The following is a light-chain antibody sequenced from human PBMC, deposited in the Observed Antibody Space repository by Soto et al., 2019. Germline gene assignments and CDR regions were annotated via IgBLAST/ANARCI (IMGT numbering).Light chain of an antibody. CDR2: DVN. J-gene: IGLJ2*01. V-gene: IGLV2-11*01. CDR1: SSDVGNYNY. Sequence: QSVLTQPRSVSGSPGQSVTISCTGTSSDVGNYNYVSWYQQHPGKTPKLMIYDVNKRPSGVPDRFTGSKSGNTASLTISGLQGEDEADYYCCSYAGSYTFVFGGGTKLTVL. CDR3: CSYAGSYTFV.